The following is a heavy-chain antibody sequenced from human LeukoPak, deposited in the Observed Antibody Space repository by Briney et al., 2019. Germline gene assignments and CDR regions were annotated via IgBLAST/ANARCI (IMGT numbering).Heavy chain of an antibody. V-gene: IGHV1-18*01. D-gene: IGHD3-22*01. CDR1: GYTFTSYG. Sequence: GASVKVSCKASGYTFTSYGISWVRQAPGQGLEWMGWISAYNGNTNYAQMLQGRVTVTTDTSTSTAYMELRSLRSDDTAVYYCARGYYYDSSGYYHDFDYWGQGTLVTVSS. CDR3: ARGYYYDSSGYYHDFDY. CDR2: ISAYNGNT. J-gene: IGHJ4*02.